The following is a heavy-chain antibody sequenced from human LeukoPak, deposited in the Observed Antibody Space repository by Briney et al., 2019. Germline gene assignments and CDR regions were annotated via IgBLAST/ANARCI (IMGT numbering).Heavy chain of an antibody. Sequence: TGGSLRVSCVASGFTFGHNAMAWVRQAPGKRLEWVSALSGSGGDTFYADSVKGRFTISRDNSKNTLYLQLSSLRPDDTAVYYCARVGRIWFGELFWGQGTLVTVSS. J-gene: IGHJ4*02. CDR2: LSGSGGDT. CDR3: ARVGRIWFGELF. V-gene: IGHV3-23*01. D-gene: IGHD3-10*01. CDR1: GFTFGHNA.